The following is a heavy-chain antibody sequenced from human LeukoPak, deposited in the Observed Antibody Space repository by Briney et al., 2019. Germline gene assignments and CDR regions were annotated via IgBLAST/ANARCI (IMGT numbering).Heavy chain of an antibody. CDR1: GFTFSSYL. J-gene: IGHJ4*02. Sequence: GGSLRLSCAASGFTFSSYLMHWVRQAPGKGLVWVSRINSDGSITNYADSVKGRFTISRDNAKNTLYLQMNSLGAEDTAVYYCARSLRSASGVESWGQGTLVTVCS. V-gene: IGHV3-74*01. CDR3: ARSLRSASGVES. D-gene: IGHD3-10*01. CDR2: INSDGSIT.